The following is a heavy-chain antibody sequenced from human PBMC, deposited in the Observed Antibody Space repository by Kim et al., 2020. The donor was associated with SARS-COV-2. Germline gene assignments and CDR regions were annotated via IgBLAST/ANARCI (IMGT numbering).Heavy chain of an antibody. CDR3: ARGRYSSSWWGVRYGMDV. CDR2: IGTAGDT. CDR1: GFTFSSYY. Sequence: GGSLRLSCAASGFTFSSYYMHWVRQATGKGLEWVSAIGTAGDTYYPGSVKGRFTISRENAKNSLYLQMNSLRAGDTAVYYCARGRYSSSWWGVRYGMDVWGQGTTVTVSS. V-gene: IGHV3-13*01. D-gene: IGHD6-13*01. J-gene: IGHJ6*02.